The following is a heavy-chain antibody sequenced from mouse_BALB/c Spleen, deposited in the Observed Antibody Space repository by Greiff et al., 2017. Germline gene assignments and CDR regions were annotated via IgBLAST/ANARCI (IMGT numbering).Heavy chain of an antibody. CDR3: ARSLLPAWFAY. CDR1: GYTFSSYW. J-gene: IGHJ3*01. V-gene: IGHV1-9*01. Sequence: QVQLKESGAELMKPGASVKISCKATGYTFSSYWIEWVKQRPGHGLEWIGEILPGSGSTNYNEKFKGKATFTADTSSNTAYMQLSSLTSEDSAVYYCARSLLPAWFAYWGQGTLVTVSA. CDR2: ILPGSGST. D-gene: IGHD1-1*01.